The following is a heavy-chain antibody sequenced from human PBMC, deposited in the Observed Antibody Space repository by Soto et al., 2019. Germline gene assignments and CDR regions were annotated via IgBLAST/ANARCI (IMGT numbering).Heavy chain of an antibody. Sequence: GESLKISCKGSGYSFTSYWIGWVRQMPGKGLEWMGIIYPGDSDTRYSPSFQGQVTISADKSISTAYLQWSSLKASDTAMYYCARLAMDGSGSYYLFDYWGQGTLVTVSS. J-gene: IGHJ4*02. V-gene: IGHV5-51*01. CDR2: IYPGDSDT. CDR1: GYSFTSYW. CDR3: ARLAMDGSGSYYLFDY. D-gene: IGHD3-10*01.